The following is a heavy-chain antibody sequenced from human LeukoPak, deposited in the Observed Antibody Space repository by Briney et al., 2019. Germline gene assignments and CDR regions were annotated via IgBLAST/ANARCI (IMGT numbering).Heavy chain of an antibody. CDR2: ITSSGRYI. V-gene: IGHV3-21*01. D-gene: IGHD2/OR15-2a*01. Sequence: SGGSLRLSCAASGFTFSSYWMHWVRQAPGKGLAWVSSITSSGRYIYYADSVKGRFTISRDNSENSLYLQMDSLTAEDTAVYYCTRKGSQWDFLVDYWGQGTRVAVSP. CDR3: TRKGSQWDFLVDY. CDR1: GFTFSSYW. J-gene: IGHJ4*02.